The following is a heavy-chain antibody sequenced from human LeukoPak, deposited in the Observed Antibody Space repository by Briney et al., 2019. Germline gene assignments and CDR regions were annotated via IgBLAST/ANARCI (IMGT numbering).Heavy chain of an antibody. D-gene: IGHD5-24*01. J-gene: IGHJ4*02. V-gene: IGHV4-39*01. Sequence: SETLSLTCTVSGGSISSSSYYWGWIRQPPGKGLECIGSVYYSGSTYYNPSLKSRVTISVDTSKNQFSLKLSSVTAADTAVYYCARSYGYNKFGYWGQGTLVTVSS. CDR3: ARSYGYNKFGY. CDR1: GGSISSSSYY. CDR2: VYYSGST.